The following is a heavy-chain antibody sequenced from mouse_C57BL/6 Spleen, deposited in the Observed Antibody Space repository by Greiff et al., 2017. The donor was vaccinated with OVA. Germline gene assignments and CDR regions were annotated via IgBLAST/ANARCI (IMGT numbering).Heavy chain of an antibody. D-gene: IGHD1-1*01. Sequence: EVQLVESGGGLVKPGGSLKLSCAASGFTFSDYGMHWVRQAPEKGLEWVAYISSGSSTIYYADTVKGRFTISRDNAKNTLFLQMTSLRSEDTAMYYCARDYGSSSYYFDYWGQGTTLTVSS. J-gene: IGHJ2*01. CDR1: GFTFSDYG. V-gene: IGHV5-17*01. CDR2: ISSGSSTI. CDR3: ARDYGSSSYYFDY.